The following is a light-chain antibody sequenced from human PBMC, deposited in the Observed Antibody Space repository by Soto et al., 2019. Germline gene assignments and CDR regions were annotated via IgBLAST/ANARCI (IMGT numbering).Light chain of an antibody. CDR1: QSVSSN. V-gene: IGKV3-20*01. Sequence: EIVMTQSPATLSVSPGERATVSCIASQSVSSNLAWYQQKPGQAPRLLIYGASSRATGIPDRFSGGGSGTDFSLTISRLDPEDFAVYYCQQYSSSPITFGQGTKVDI. CDR2: GAS. J-gene: IGKJ1*01. CDR3: QQYSSSPIT.